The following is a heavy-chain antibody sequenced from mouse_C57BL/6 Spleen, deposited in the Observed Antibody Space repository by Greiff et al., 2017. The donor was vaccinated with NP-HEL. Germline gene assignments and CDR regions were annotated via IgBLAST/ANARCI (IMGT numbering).Heavy chain of an antibody. D-gene: IGHD1-1*01. J-gene: IGHJ2*01. CDR1: GYTFTDYY. Sequence: EVQLQQSGPELVKPGASVKISCKASGYTFTDYYMNWVKQSHGKSLEWIGDINPNNGGTSYNQKFKGKATLTVDKSSSTAYMELRSLTSEDSAVYYCARWAGYGSSPLYYFDYWGQGTTLTVSS. CDR2: INPNNGGT. CDR3: ARWAGYGSSPLYYFDY. V-gene: IGHV1-26*01.